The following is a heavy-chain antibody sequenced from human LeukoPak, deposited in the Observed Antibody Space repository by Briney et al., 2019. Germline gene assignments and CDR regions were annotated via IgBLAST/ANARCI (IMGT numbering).Heavy chain of an antibody. CDR2: IYTSGIT. J-gene: IGHJ6*03. Sequence: SETLSLTCTVSGGSISSYYWSWIRQPAGKGLEWIGRIYTSGITNYNPSLKSRVTISVDKSKNQFSLKLSSVTAADTAVYYCARDRYCSSTSCPRDYYYMDVWGKGTTVTVSS. D-gene: IGHD2-2*01. CDR3: ARDRYCSSTSCPRDYYYMDV. CDR1: GGSISSYY. V-gene: IGHV4-4*07.